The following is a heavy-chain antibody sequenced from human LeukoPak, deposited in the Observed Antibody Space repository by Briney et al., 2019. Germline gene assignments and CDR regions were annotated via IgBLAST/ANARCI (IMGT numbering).Heavy chain of an antibody. J-gene: IGHJ4*02. Sequence: PGGSLRLSCAASGFIFTNAWMSWVRQAPGRGLEWVGRIKSKSDGGTTDYAAPVKGRFTISRDDSKKTLYLQMNSLTTEDTAVYYCVTEGRFTLSFDHWGQGTLVTVSS. CDR1: GFIFTNAW. CDR2: IKSKSDGGTT. D-gene: IGHD3-3*01. CDR3: VTEGRFTLSFDH. V-gene: IGHV3-15*01.